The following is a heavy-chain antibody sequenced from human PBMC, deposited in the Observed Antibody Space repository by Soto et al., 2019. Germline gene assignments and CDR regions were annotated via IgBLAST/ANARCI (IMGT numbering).Heavy chain of an antibody. CDR3: AKDIRGGIMMVRGVLDY. Sequence: QVQLVESGSGVVQPGRSLRLSCAASGIAFGSYGMHWVHQAPGKGLEWVAGISYDGSHQYYVDSVKGRFTISRDSSKNALYLQMNSLRPEDTTVYYCAKDIRGGIMMVRGVLDYWGQGTLVTVSS. CDR2: ISYDGSHQ. J-gene: IGHJ4*02. V-gene: IGHV3-30*18. CDR1: GIAFGSYG. D-gene: IGHD3-10*01.